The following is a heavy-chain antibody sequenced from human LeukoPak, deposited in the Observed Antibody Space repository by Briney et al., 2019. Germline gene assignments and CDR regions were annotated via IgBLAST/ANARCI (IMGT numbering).Heavy chain of an antibody. CDR2: IYYSGST. CDR3: ASSYYYYGMDV. V-gene: IGHV4-59*01. CDR1: GGSISSYY. J-gene: IGHJ6*02. Sequence: PSETLSLTCTVSGGSISSYYWSWIRQPPGKGLEWIGYIYYSGSTSYNPSLKSRVTISIDTSKNQFSLKLSSVTAADTAVYYCASSYYYYGMDVWGQGTTVTVSS.